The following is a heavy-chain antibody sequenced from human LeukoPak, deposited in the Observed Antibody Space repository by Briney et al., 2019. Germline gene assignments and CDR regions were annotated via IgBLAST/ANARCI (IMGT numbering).Heavy chain of an antibody. J-gene: IGHJ4*02. D-gene: IGHD5-18*01. CDR3: AKDSFVDTAILDY. V-gene: IGHV3-30*02. CDR2: IRYDGSNK. Sequence: PGGSLRLSCAASGFTFSSYGMHWVRQAPGKGLEWVAFIRYDGSNKYYADSVKGRFTISRDNSKNTLYLQMNSLRAEDTAVYYCAKDSFVDTAILDYWGQGTLVTVSS. CDR1: GFTFSSYG.